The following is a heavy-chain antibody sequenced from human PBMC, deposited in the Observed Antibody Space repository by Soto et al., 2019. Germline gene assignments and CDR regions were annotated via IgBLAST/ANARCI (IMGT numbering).Heavy chain of an antibody. V-gene: IGHV1-18*01. J-gene: IGHJ5*02. CDR1: GYTFFTYD. Sequence: QVHLVQAGVEVKTPGASVKVSCQASGYTFFTYDISWVRQAPGQGLEWMGWISTYSGDTNYAQKYQGRVTMTTDTSTTTAYLELRRLTSDDTAVYYCARHHGPTTSENWFDPWGQGTLVTVSS. CDR3: ARHHGPTTSENWFDP. CDR2: ISTYSGDT. D-gene: IGHD5-12*01.